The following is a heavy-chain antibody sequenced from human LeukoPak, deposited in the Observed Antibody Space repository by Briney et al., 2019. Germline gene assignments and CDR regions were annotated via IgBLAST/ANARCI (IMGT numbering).Heavy chain of an antibody. D-gene: IGHD3-16*01. CDR3: AQGARADTFWYFDL. Sequence: QPGGSLRLSCAASGFTFSSCWMSWVRQAPGKGLEWVSCIRGSGATTFHADSVKGRFTISRDNSKNTLYLQMNGLRSEDTAVYYCAQGARADTFWYFDLWGRGTLVTVSS. CDR1: GFTFSSCW. CDR2: IRGSGATT. J-gene: IGHJ2*01. V-gene: IGHV3-23*01.